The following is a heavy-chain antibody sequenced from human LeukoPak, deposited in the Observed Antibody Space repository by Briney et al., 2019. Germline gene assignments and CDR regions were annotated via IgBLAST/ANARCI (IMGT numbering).Heavy chain of an antibody. Sequence: GGSLRLSCAASEFSFSTYNMNWVRQAPGKGLEWVSYISTGSSTTYYADSVKGRFTISRDNVENSLYLQMNSLRDEDTAVYYCARDRTTVTTSDIGYWGQGTLVTVSS. CDR1: EFSFSTYN. J-gene: IGHJ4*02. CDR3: ARDRTTVTTSDIGY. D-gene: IGHD4-11*01. V-gene: IGHV3-48*02. CDR2: ISTGSSTT.